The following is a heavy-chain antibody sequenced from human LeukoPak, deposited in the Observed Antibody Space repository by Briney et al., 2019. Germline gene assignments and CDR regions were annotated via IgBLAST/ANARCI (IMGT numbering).Heavy chain of an antibody. CDR1: GFTFSSYG. CDR2: IRYDGSNK. V-gene: IGHV3-30*02. D-gene: IGHD2-2*01. CDR3: AKDRRGSTSMADY. Sequence: PGGSLRLSCAASGFTFSSYGMHWVRQAPGKGPEWVAFIRYDGSNKYYADSVKGRFTISRDNSKNTLYLQMNSLRAEDTAVYYCAKDRRGSTSMADYWGQGTLVTVSS. J-gene: IGHJ4*02.